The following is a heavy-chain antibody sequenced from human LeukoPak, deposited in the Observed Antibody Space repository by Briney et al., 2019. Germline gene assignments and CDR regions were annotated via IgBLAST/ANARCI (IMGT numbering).Heavy chain of an antibody. J-gene: IGHJ4*02. Sequence: SETLSLTCTVSGGSISTPTYYWGWIRQPPGRGLEWIGSIHYTGNTNYNPSLKSRVTMSVDTSKNLFSLKLSSVTATDPSVYYLARLYWNYKSLGYWGQGTLVTVSS. CDR1: GGSISTPTYY. CDR2: IHYTGNT. V-gene: IGHV4-39*02. CDR3: ARLYWNYKSLGY. D-gene: IGHD1-7*01.